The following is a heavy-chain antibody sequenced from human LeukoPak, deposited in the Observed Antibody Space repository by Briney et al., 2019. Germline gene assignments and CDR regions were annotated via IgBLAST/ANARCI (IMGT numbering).Heavy chain of an antibody. CDR3: VKGKYQLFLGGVEHYGMNE. CDR2: ISFDGSIK. D-gene: IGHD2-2*01. V-gene: IGHV3-30*18. J-gene: IGHJ6*02. CDR1: GFTLSNYW. Sequence: GGSLRLSSGASGFTLSNYWMQWVRHAPGKGLEWVAVISFDGSIKYYPDSVKGRFTTSRDNSKNTLYLQMNSLRAEDTAVYYCVKGKYQLFLGGVEHYGMNEWCQGTTVTVSS.